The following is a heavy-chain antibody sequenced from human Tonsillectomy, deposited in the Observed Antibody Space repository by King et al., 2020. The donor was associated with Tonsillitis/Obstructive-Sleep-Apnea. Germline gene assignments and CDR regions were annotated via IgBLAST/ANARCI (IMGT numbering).Heavy chain of an antibody. V-gene: IGHV3-30*18. D-gene: IGHD3-16*01. CDR1: GFTFSIYG. Sequence: VQLVESGGGVVQPGRSLRLSCAASGFTFSIYGMHWVRQAPGKGLEWVAVISNDGSNKYYADSVKGRFSISRDNSKNTLYLQMNSLRAEDTAVYYCAKGYDYVWGGMNFDYWGQGTQVTVSS. CDR3: AKGYDYVWGGMNFDY. J-gene: IGHJ4*02. CDR2: ISNDGSNK.